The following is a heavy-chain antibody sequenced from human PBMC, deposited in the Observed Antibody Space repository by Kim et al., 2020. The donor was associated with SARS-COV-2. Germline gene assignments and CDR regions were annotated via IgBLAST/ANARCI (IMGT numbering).Heavy chain of an antibody. D-gene: IGHD3-10*01. J-gene: IGHJ4*02. Sequence: ASVKVSCKASGYTFTSYAMHWVRRAPGQRLEWMGWINAGNGNTKYSQKFQGRVTITRDTSASTAYMELSSLRSEDTAVYYCASRGLVRGVIIDYWGQGTLVTVSS. V-gene: IGHV1-3*01. CDR1: GYTFTSYA. CDR3: ASRGLVRGVIIDY. CDR2: INAGNGNT.